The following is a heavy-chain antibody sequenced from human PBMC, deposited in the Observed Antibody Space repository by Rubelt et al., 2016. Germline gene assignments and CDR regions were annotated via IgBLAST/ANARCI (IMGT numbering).Heavy chain of an antibody. CDR2: IYWNDDK. D-gene: IGHD3-22*01. J-gene: IGHJ5*02. V-gene: IGHV2-5*01. Sequence: GKALEWLALIYWNDDKRYRPSLKSRLSIAKDTSKNQVVLTMAIVDPEDTATYYCAQKSLYSDGSAYFPGWFDPWGQGTLVTVSS. CDR3: AQKSLYSDGSAYFPGWFDP.